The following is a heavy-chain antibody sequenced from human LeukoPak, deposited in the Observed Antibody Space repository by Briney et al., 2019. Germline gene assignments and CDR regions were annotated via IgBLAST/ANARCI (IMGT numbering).Heavy chain of an antibody. CDR1: GYTLTELS. V-gene: IGHV1-46*01. CDR3: ARIKGASYHMDV. J-gene: IGHJ6*03. CDR2: INPTYGST. Sequence: ASVKVSYKVSGYTLTELSMHWVRQAPGQGLEWMGVINPTYGSTTYAQNFQGRVTMTRDTSTRTVYMDLSNLRSDDTAVYYCARIKGASYHMDVWGKGTTVTVSS.